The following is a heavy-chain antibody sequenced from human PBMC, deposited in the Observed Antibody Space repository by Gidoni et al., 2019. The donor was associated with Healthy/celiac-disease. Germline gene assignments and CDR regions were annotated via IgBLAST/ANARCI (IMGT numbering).Heavy chain of an antibody. Sequence: QVQLVESGGGVVQPGRSLRLSCAASGFTFSSYGMHCVRQAPGKGLEWVAVIWYDGSNNYYADSVQGRFTISRDNSKNTLYLQMNSLRAEDTAVYYCAREITYQPFDYWGQGTLVTVSS. D-gene: IGHD3-16*01. CDR1: GFTFSSYG. J-gene: IGHJ4*02. V-gene: IGHV3-33*01. CDR2: IWYDGSNN. CDR3: AREITYQPFDY.